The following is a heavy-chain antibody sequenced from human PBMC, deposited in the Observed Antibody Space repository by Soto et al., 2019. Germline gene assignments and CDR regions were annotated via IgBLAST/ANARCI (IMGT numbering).Heavy chain of an antibody. CDR2: MSPKTGNT. V-gene: IGHV1-8*02. Sequence: QVQLVQSGAEVKRPGASVTVSCKASGYSFTNDDISWVRRATGQGLEWMGWMSPKTGNTGFAQKFQGRVTMTRNTSIPTAYMELTSLRSDDTAVYYCTRWLGYSAGSDVWGQGTTVTVSS. CDR1: GYSFTNDD. J-gene: IGHJ6*02. D-gene: IGHD5-18*01. CDR3: TRWLGYSAGSDV.